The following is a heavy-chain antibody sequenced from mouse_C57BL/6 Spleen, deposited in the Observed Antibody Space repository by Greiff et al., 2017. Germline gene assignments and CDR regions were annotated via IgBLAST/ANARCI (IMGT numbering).Heavy chain of an antibody. J-gene: IGHJ2*01. D-gene: IGHD2-1*01. V-gene: IGHV14-1*01. Sequence: EVQLQQSGAELVRPGASVKLSCTASGFNIKDYYMHWVKQRPEQGLEWIGRIDPEDGDTEYAPKFQGKATMTADTSSNTAYLKLSSLTSEDTAVYYCTTRGNYLYYFDYWGQGTTLTVSS. CDR3: TTRGNYLYYFDY. CDR1: GFNIKDYY. CDR2: IDPEDGDT.